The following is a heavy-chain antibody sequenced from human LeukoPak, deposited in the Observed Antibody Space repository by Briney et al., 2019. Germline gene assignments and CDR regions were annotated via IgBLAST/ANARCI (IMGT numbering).Heavy chain of an antibody. CDR2: ISGSGGST. Sequence: GGSLRLSCAASGFTFSTYPIHWVRQAPGKGLEWVSAISGSGGSTYYADSVKGRFTISRDNSKNTLYLQMNSLRAEDTAVYYCAKEVDSGSYSAFDYWGQGTLVTVSS. J-gene: IGHJ4*02. V-gene: IGHV3-23*01. CDR1: GFTFSTYP. D-gene: IGHD1-26*01. CDR3: AKEVDSGSYSAFDY.